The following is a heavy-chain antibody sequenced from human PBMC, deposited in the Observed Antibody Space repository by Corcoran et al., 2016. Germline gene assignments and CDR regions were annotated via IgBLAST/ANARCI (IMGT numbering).Heavy chain of an antibody. CDR3: ARIEEWLGVD. D-gene: IGHD6-19*01. J-gene: IGHJ4*02. CDR1: GGSISSSSYY. V-gene: IGHV4-39*01. Sequence: QLQLQESGPGLVKPSETLSLTCTVSGGSISSSSYYWGWIRQPPGKGLEWIGSIYYSGSTYYNPFLKSRVTLSGDTSKNQFALKLSAVTAADTAVYYCARIEEWLGVDWGQGTLVTVSS. CDR2: IYYSGST.